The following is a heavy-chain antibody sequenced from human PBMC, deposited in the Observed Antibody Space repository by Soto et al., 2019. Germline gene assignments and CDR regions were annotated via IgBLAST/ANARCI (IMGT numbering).Heavy chain of an antibody. J-gene: IGHJ3*02. CDR1: GGSISSGGYY. Sequence: PLETLSLTCTVSGGSISSGGYYWSWIRQHPGKGLEWIGYIYYSGSTYYNPSLKSRVTISVDTSKNQFSLKLSSVTAADTAVYYCARDRVLWFGESHHDAFDIWGQGTMVTVSS. CDR2: IYYSGST. V-gene: IGHV4-31*03. CDR3: ARDRVLWFGESHHDAFDI. D-gene: IGHD3-10*01.